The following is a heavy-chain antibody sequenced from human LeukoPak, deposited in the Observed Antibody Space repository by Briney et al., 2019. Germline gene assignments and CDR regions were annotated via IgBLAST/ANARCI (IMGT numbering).Heavy chain of an antibody. CDR3: AKDYSSSWSEFDY. V-gene: IGHV3-30*02. J-gene: IGHJ4*02. D-gene: IGHD6-13*01. Sequence: GGSLRLSCAASGFTFSSYGMHWVRQAPGKGLEWVAFIRYDGSNKYYADSVKGRFTISRDNSKNTLYLQMNSLRAEDTAVYYCAKDYSSSWSEFDYWGQGTLVTVSS. CDR1: GFTFSSYG. CDR2: IRYDGSNK.